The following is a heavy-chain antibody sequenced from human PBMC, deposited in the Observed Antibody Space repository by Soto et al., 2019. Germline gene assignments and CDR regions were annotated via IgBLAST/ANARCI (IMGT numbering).Heavy chain of an antibody. CDR1: GGSFSGYY. CDR2: INHSGST. Sequence: PSETLSLTCAVYGGSFSGYYWSWIRQPPGKGLEWIGEINHSGSTNYNPSLKSRVTISVDTSKNQFSLKLSSVTAADTAVYYCARGIGHGSVLRYFDWSHRAYDICGQGTMVTVSS. D-gene: IGHD3-9*01. J-gene: IGHJ3*02. CDR3: ARGIGHGSVLRYFDWSHRAYDI. V-gene: IGHV4-34*01.